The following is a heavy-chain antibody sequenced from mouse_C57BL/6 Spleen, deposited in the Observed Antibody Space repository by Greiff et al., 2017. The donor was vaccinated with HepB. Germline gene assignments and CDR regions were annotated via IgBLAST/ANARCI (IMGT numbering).Heavy chain of an antibody. Sequence: EVKLMESGGGLVKPGGSLKLSCAASGFTFSSYAMSWVRQTPEKRLEWVATISDGGSYTYYPDNVKGRFTISRDNAKNNLYLQMSHLKSEDTAMYDWARDEYDGSSYYYAMDYWGQGTSVTVSS. J-gene: IGHJ4*01. CDR2: ISDGGSYT. CDR3: ARDEYDGSSYYYAMDY. D-gene: IGHD1-1*01. CDR1: GFTFSSYA. V-gene: IGHV5-4*01.